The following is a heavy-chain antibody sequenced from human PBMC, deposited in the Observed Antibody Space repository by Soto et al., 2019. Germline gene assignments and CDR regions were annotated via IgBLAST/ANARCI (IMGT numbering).Heavy chain of an antibody. CDR3: AREYYYDSSGSPANYYGMDV. CDR1: GGSISSSSYY. J-gene: IGHJ6*02. V-gene: IGHV4-39*02. CDR2: IYYSGST. Sequence: SETLSLTCTVSGGSISSSSYYWGWIRQPPGKGLEWIGSIYYSGSTYYNPSLKSRVTISVDTSKNQFSLKLSSVTAADTAVYYCAREYYYDSSGSPANYYGMDVWGQGTTVT. D-gene: IGHD3-22*01.